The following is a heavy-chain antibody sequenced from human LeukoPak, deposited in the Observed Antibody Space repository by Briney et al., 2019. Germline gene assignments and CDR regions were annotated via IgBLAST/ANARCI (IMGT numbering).Heavy chain of an antibody. CDR2: ISSTGTTI. Sequence: GGSLRLSCAASGFTFSSYEMNWVRQAPGKGLEWVSYISSTGTTIYYADSVKGRFTISRDNAKNSLYLQMNSLRAEDTAVYYCAREATYYYDSSGSTHLLGDAFDIWGQGAMVTVSS. D-gene: IGHD3-22*01. J-gene: IGHJ3*02. V-gene: IGHV3-48*03. CDR3: AREATYYYDSSGSTHLLGDAFDI. CDR1: GFTFSSYE.